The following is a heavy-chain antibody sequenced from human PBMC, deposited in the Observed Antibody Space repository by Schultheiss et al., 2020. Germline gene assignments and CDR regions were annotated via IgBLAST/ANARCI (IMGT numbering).Heavy chain of an antibody. CDR2: ISSSGSTI. CDR1: GFTFSIYA. D-gene: IGHD5-18*01. J-gene: IGHJ4*02. CDR3: ARVGDTAMVPFDY. V-gene: IGHV3-48*03. Sequence: GGSLRLSCAASGFTFSIYAMHWVRQAPGKGLEWVSYISSSGSTIYYADSVKGRFTISRDNAKNSLYLQMNSLRAEDTAVYYCARVGDTAMVPFDYWGQGTLVTVSS.